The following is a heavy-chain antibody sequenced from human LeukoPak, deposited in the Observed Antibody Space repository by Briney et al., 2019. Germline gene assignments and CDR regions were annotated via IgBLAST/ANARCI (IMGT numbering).Heavy chain of an antibody. J-gene: IGHJ5*02. V-gene: IGHV4-39*01. Sequence: SETLSLTCSVSGGSISNTKYYWGWIRQPPGKGLEWIASIHYRGSTYYKPSLKSRVTISVDTSKNQISLRLSSVTAADTAVYYCARGSTVTPYNWFDPWGQGTLVTVSS. CDR1: GGSISNTKYY. CDR2: IHYRGST. D-gene: IGHD4-17*01. CDR3: ARGSTVTPYNWFDP.